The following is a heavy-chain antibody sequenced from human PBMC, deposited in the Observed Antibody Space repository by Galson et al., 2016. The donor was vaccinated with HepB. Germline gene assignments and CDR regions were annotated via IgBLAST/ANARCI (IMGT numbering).Heavy chain of an antibody. CDR2: IYWDNDR. V-gene: IGHV2-5*05. CDR1: GFSLSTNGVG. D-gene: IGHD2-2*01. Sequence: PALVKPTQTLTLTCAFSGFSLSTNGVGVGWIRQPPGKALEWLGLIYWDNDRRYGPSLKSRLTITKDTSKNQVVLTMTHMDPVDTATYYCRHTGSDYDNTWYYQRAFDAWGRGTMVTVSS. J-gene: IGHJ3*01. CDR3: RHTGSDYDNTWYYQRAFDA.